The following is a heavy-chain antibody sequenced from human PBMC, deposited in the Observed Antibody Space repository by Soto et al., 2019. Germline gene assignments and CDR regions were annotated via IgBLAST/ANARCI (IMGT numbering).Heavy chain of an antibody. CDR3: ARGDSSGYYYAVY. V-gene: IGHV1-2*04. D-gene: IGHD3-22*01. CDR1: GYTFTCYY. J-gene: IGHJ4*02. CDR2: INPNSGGT. Sequence: ASVKVSCKASGYTFTCYYMHWVRQAPGQGLEWMGWINPNSGGTNYAQKFQGWVTMTRDTSISTAYMELSRLRSDDTAVYYCARGDSSGYYYAVYWGQGTLVTVSS.